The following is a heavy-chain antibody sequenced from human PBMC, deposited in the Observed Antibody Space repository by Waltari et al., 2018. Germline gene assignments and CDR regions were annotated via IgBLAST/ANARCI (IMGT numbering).Heavy chain of an antibody. CDR1: GFTFSHYW. D-gene: IGHD2-15*01. V-gene: IGHV3-74*01. J-gene: IGHJ6*03. Sequence: EVQLVESGGGLVQPGGSLGLSCSVSGFTFSHYWMNWVRQAPGKGLEWVAHITTDDSSKNYADSVTGRFTISRDNTKDTLYQKMNSLTAEDTAVYYWTRDAVGHMDVWGKGTTVTVS. CDR2: ITTDDSSK. CDR3: TRDAVGHMDV.